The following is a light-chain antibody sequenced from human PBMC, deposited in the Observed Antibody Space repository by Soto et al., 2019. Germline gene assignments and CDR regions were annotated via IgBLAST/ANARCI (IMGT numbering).Light chain of an antibody. CDR1: GSDIGSNY. CDR3: TSWYDSLNGHV. J-gene: IGLJ1*01. V-gene: IGLV1-47*01. Sequence: QSVLTQPPSASGAPGQRVTFSCSGSGSDIGSNYVFWYQQLPGMAPKLLIYRNSQRPSGVPDRFSGSKSGTSASLAISGLRSEDEADYYCTSWYDSLNGHVFGTGTKLTVL. CDR2: RNS.